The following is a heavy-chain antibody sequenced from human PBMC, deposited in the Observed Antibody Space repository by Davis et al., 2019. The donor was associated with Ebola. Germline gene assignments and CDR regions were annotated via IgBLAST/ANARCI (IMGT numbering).Heavy chain of an antibody. CDR2: IWYDGSNK. CDR1: GFTFSTYG. V-gene: IGHV3-33*01. CDR3: ARDHFAYYDFWSGQYDY. D-gene: IGHD3-3*01. J-gene: IGHJ4*02. Sequence: GESLKISCAASGFTFSTYGMHWVRQAPGKGLEWVAVIWYDGSNKYYADSVKGRFTISRDNSKNTLYLQMNSLRAEDTAVYYCARDHFAYYDFWSGQYDYWGQGTLVTVSS.